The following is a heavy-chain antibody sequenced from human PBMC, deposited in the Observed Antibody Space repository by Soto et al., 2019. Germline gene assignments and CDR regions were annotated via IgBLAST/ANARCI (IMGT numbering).Heavy chain of an antibody. CDR1: GFTFSSYA. D-gene: IGHD3-10*01. J-gene: IGHJ6*02. V-gene: IGHV3-23*01. CDR2: ISGSGGST. CDR3: AVPPNSSGRYYYYGMDV. Sequence: EVQLLESGGGLVQTGGSLRLSCAASGFTFSSYAMSWVRQAPGKGLEWVSAISGSGGSTYYADSVKGRFTISRDNSKNTLYLQMNSLRAEDTAVYYCAVPPNSSGRYYYYGMDVWGQGTTVTVSS.